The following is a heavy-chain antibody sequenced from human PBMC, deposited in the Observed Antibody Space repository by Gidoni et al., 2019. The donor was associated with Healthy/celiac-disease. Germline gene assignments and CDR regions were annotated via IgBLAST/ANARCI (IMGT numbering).Heavy chain of an antibody. CDR3: ARGPRHYDYVWGSYRPDAFDI. Sequence: EVQLVEFGGGLVQPGGSLRLSCAASGFTFSSYSMTWVRQAPGKGLEWVSYISSSSSTIYYADSVKGRFTISRDNAKNSLYLQMNSLRAEDTAVYYCARGPRHYDYVWGSYRPDAFDIWGQGTMVTVSS. CDR1: GFTFSSYS. J-gene: IGHJ3*02. CDR2: ISSSSSTI. D-gene: IGHD3-16*02. V-gene: IGHV3-48*01.